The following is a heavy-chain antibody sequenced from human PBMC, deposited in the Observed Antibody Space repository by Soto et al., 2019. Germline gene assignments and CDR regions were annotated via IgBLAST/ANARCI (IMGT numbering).Heavy chain of an antibody. CDR2: SSAGGGRT. J-gene: IGHJ4*02. CDR3: SQCYYYDSSGYFDY. CDR1: GFTFSNYA. Sequence: EVQLLESGGGLVQPGGSLRVSCAASGFTFSNYAMSWVRQAPGKGPEWVSSSSAGGGRTYYSDSVKGRLTISRDNPKNTLYLQLNSLRAEDTAVYYCSQCYYYDSSGYFDYWGQGTLVTVSS. V-gene: IGHV3-23*01. D-gene: IGHD3-22*01.